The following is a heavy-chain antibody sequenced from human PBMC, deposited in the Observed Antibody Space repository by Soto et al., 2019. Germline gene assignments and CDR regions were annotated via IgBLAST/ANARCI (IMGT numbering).Heavy chain of an antibody. V-gene: IGHV3-30-3*02. CDR3: VEGYGDYYGLDA. J-gene: IGHJ6*02. CDR2: ISYDGRNR. D-gene: IGHD4-17*01. Sequence: QVQLVESGGGVVQPGRSLRLSCAASGFTFHNYAMHWVRQAPGKGLEWVAVISYDGRNRYYADSVKGRFTISRDNSKNTLSLQMNSLRVEDTAVYYCVEGYGDYYGLDAWGQGTTVTVSS. CDR1: GFTFHNYA.